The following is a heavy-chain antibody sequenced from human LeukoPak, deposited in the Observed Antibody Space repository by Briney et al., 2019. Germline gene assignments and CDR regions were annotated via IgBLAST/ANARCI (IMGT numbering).Heavy chain of an antibody. CDR2: IYYSGST. J-gene: IGHJ4*02. CDR1: GFTFGDYA. V-gene: IGHV4-59*08. D-gene: IGHD6-13*01. CDR3: ATLAAGIDY. Sequence: GSLRLSCTASGFTFGDYAMSWIRQPPGKGLEWIGYIYYSGSTNYNPSLKSRVTISVDTSKNQFSLKLSSVTAADTAVYYCATLAAGIDYWGQGTLVTVSS.